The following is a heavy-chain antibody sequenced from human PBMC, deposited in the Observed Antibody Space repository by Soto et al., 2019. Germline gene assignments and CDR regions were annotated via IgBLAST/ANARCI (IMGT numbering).Heavy chain of an antibody. J-gene: IGHJ4*02. CDR1: GGSINSGGYY. V-gene: IGHV4-30-2*01. CDR3: ARVPDY. Sequence: PSETLSLTCTVSGGSINSGGYYWSWIRQHPGKGLEWIGYMYHSGSTYYNPSLKSRVTISIDRSKNQFSLKLSSVTAADTAVYYCARVPDYWGQGILVTVSS. D-gene: IGHD2-2*01. CDR2: MYHSGST.